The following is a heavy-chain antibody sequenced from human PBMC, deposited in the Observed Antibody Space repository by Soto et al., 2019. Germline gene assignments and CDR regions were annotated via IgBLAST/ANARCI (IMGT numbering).Heavy chain of an antibody. CDR1: GGSVSSCSYS. V-gene: IGHV4-61*01. CDR2: IDYSGRS. Sequence: PSETLSLTCTVSGGSVSSCSYSWSWIRQPPVKGLEWIGYIDYSGRSNYIPSLKSRVTISIDTSKNQFSLRLSSVTAADTAVYYCARESGYGYLDYWGQGTLVTVSS. CDR3: ARESGYGYLDY. J-gene: IGHJ4*02. D-gene: IGHD5-18*01.